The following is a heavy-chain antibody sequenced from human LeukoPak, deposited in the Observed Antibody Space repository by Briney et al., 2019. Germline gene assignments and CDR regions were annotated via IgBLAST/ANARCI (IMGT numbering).Heavy chain of an antibody. D-gene: IGHD3-22*01. J-gene: IGHJ4*02. CDR2: IYYSGST. CDR3: AQVDSSGYQIDY. CDR1: GGSISSGDYY. V-gene: IGHV4-30-4*01. Sequence: SETLSLTCTVSGGSISSGDYYWRWIRQPPGKGLEWIGYIYYSGSTYYNPSLKSRVTISVDASKNQFPLKLSSVTAADTAVYYCAQVDSSGYQIDYWGQGTLVTVSS.